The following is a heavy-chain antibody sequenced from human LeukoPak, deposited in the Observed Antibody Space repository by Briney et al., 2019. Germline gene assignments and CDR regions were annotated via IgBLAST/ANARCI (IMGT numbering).Heavy chain of an antibody. V-gene: IGHV5-51*01. Sequence: GESLKISCRGSGYTFVNYWIGWVRQLPGKGLEWMGIIYPGDSDTTYSPSFQGQVTISADKSISTAYLQWSSLKASDTAMYYCAKHSGDDFATFDYWGQGTLVTVSS. CDR2: IYPGDSDT. CDR3: AKHSGDDFATFDY. J-gene: IGHJ4*02. D-gene: IGHD2-21*02. CDR1: GYTFVNYW.